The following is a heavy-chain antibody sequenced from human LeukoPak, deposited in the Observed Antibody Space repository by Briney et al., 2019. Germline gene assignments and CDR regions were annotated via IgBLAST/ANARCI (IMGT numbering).Heavy chain of an antibody. CDR3: TVQVGYCSGGSCYSGFDY. Sequence: PGGSLRLSCAASGFTFNTYAMHWVRQAPGKGLEWVGRIKSKTDGGTTDYAAPVKGRFTISRDDSKNTLYLQMNSLKTEDTAVYYCTVQVGYCSGGSCYSGFDYWGQGTLVTVSS. CDR2: IKSKTDGGTT. CDR1: GFTFNTYA. V-gene: IGHV3-15*01. J-gene: IGHJ4*02. D-gene: IGHD2-15*01.